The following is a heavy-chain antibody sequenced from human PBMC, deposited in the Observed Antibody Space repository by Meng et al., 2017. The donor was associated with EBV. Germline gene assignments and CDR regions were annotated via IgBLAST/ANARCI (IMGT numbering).Heavy chain of an antibody. D-gene: IGHD6-13*01. J-gene: IGHJ4*02. V-gene: IGHV1-69*06. CDR3: ARAEIAAAGRLNY. CDR2: IIPIFGTA. CDR1: GGTFSSYA. Sequence: QVQLVQSVGEVKKTRFSVTVSCKASGGTFSSYAISWVRQAPGQGLEWMGGIIPIFGTANYAQKFQGRVTITADKSTSTAYMELSSLRSEDTAVYYCARAEIAAAGRLNYWGQGTLVTVSS.